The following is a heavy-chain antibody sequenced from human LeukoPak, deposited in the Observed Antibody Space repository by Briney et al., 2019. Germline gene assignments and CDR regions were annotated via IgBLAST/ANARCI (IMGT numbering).Heavy chain of an antibody. V-gene: IGHV3-9*01. D-gene: IGHD1-26*01. CDR3: ARARVGANLLDV. Sequence: PGGSLRLSCAASGFTFDEYAMHWVRQAPGKGLEWVSGISWNSGSLGYADSVKGRFTISRDNAKNSLYLHMNSLRAEDTAFYYCARARVGANLLDVWGKGTTVTVSS. CDR1: GFTFDEYA. CDR2: ISWNSGSL. J-gene: IGHJ6*04.